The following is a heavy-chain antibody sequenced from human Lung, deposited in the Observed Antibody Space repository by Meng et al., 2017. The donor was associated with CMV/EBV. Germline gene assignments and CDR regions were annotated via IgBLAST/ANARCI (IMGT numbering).Heavy chain of an antibody. J-gene: IGHJ4*01. CDR3: ARDRERGYSYGISEY. V-gene: IGHV3-21*01. Sequence: GESLKISCVASGFTFSNYGINWVRQAPGKGLEWVSSISSSGSVIYYADSVKGRFNVSRDNAKNSVHLQMSSLRAEDTAVYYCARDRERGYSYGISEYWG. CDR2: ISSSGSVI. CDR1: GFTFSNYG. D-gene: IGHD5-18*01.